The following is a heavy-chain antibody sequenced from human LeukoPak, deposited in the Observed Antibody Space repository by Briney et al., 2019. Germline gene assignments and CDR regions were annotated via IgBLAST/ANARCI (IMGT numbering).Heavy chain of an antibody. D-gene: IGHD2-15*01. CDR2: ISAYNGNT. CDR1: GYSFTSYG. CDR3: ARVPSGGPFDY. V-gene: IGHV1-18*01. Sequence: ASVKVSCKASGYSFTSYGISWVRQTPGQRLEWMGWISAYNGNTNYAQRLQGRVTMTTDTSTSTAYMELRSLTSDDTAVYYCARVPSGGPFDYWGQGTLVTVSS. J-gene: IGHJ4*02.